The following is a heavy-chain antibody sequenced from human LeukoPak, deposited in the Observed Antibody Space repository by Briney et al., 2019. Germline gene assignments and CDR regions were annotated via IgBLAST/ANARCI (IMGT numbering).Heavy chain of an antibody. CDR2: ISGSGGTT. J-gene: IGHJ4*02. CDR1: GFAFSSFG. Sequence: PGGSLGLSCAASGFAFSSFGMAWVRQAPGKGLAWVSAISGSGGTTYYADSVKGQFTISRDNSQNTLYLQVNSLRAEDTAVYYCAKGAVPTGYGSGWSYFDYWGQGTLVTVSS. CDR3: AKGAVPTGYGSGWSYFDY. V-gene: IGHV3-23*01. D-gene: IGHD6-19*01.